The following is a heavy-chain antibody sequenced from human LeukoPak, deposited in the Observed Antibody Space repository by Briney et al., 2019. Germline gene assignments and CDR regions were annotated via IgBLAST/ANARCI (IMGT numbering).Heavy chain of an antibody. D-gene: IGHD3-9*01. Sequence: PGGSLRLSCSASGFTFSSYAMHRVRQAPGKGLQYVSAVRSNGGTTYYADSVKGRFTISRDNSKNTLYLQMSSLRAEDTAVYFCVIVKGPYDISTGYFDHWGQGTLVTVSP. CDR2: VRSNGGTT. CDR1: GFTFSSYA. J-gene: IGHJ4*02. CDR3: VIVKGPYDISTGYFDH. V-gene: IGHV3-64D*06.